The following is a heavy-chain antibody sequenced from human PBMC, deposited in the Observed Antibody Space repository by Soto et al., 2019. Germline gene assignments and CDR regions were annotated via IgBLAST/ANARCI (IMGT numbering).Heavy chain of an antibody. V-gene: IGHV4-34*01. J-gene: IGHJ6*02. CDR2: INHSGST. D-gene: IGHD3-10*01. CDR3: ARGRPKIYYGSGSYYHYYGMDV. CDR1: GGNFSGYC. Sequence: LETQSLTYAVYGGNFSGYCWSWIRQNQGKGLEWIGEINHSGSTNYNPSLKSRVTISVDTSKNQFSLKLSSVTAADTAVYYCARGRPKIYYGSGSYYHYYGMDVRGQGTSVTRSS.